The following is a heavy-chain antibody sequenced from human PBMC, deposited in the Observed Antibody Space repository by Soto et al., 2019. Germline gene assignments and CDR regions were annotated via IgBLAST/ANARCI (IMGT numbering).Heavy chain of an antibody. Sequence: QVQLQESGPRLVKPSQTLSLNCTVSGGSITSGEYYWSWIRQPPGKGLEWIAYIYYTGSTYYNPSLESRVTVSVDTSKNQFSLKMSPVTAADTAVYYCARVGKVADARPYFYHAVDVWGQGTTVTVSS. CDR2: IYYTGST. V-gene: IGHV4-30-4*01. CDR1: GGSITSGEYY. D-gene: IGHD6-19*01. CDR3: ARVGKVADARPYFYHAVDV. J-gene: IGHJ6*02.